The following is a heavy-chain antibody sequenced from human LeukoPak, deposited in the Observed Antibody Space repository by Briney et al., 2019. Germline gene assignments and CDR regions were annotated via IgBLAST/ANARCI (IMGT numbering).Heavy chain of an antibody. V-gene: IGHV4-61*01. CDR2: DGHT. CDR1: GGSVSSGYFH. J-gene: IGHJ4*02. D-gene: IGHD5-12*01. CDR3: ARVVDIVATIWFDY. Sequence: PSETLSLTCTVSGGSVSSGYFHWSWIRQAPGKGLEWIGHDGHTNYNPSLRSRVTISVDTSKNQFSLKLSSVTAADTAVYYCARVVDIVATIWFDYWGQGTLVTVSS.